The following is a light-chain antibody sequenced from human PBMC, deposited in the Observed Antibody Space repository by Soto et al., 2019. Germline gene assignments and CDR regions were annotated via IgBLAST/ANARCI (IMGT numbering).Light chain of an antibody. CDR1: QSVAGSY. CDR2: GAS. CDR3: QQSNSFPWT. J-gene: IGKJ1*01. Sequence: EIMLTQSPVTLSLSPGEGATLSCRASQSVAGSYLAWYQQKPGRTPRLLIYGASSRATGIPDRFSGSGSGTEFTLTISSLQPEDFATYYCQQSNSFPWTFGQGTKVEI. V-gene: IGKV3-20*01.